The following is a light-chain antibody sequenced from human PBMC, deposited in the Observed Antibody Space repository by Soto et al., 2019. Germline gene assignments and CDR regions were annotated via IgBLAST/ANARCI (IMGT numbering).Light chain of an antibody. CDR1: SSDVGGSEC. J-gene: IGLJ1*01. CDR3: SSYTSSSTYV. V-gene: IGLV2-14*03. Sequence: QSVLTQPASVSGSPGQSLTISCTGTSSDVGGSECVSWDQQHPGKAPILMIYHVTNRPSGVSNRFSGSKSANTASLTISGLQAEDEDDYYCSSYTSSSTYVFGTGTKLTVL. CDR2: HVT.